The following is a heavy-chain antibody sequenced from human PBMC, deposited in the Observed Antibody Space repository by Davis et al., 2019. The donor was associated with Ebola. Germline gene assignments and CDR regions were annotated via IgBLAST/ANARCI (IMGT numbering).Heavy chain of an antibody. CDR2: INSDETDT. CDR3: ARELWFRECNFDY. Sequence: GESLKISCAASGYTFSGYWMHWVRQAPGKGLVWVSRINSDETDTNYADSVKGRFTISRDNAKNTLYLQMNSLRAEDTAVYYCARELWFRECNFDYWGQGTLVTVSS. J-gene: IGHJ4*02. V-gene: IGHV3-74*01. D-gene: IGHD3-10*01. CDR1: GYTFSGYW.